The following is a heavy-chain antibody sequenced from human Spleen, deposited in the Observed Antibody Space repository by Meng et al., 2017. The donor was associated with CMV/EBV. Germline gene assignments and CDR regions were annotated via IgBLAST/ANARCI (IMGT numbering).Heavy chain of an antibody. V-gene: IGHV3-30*04. CDR2: IPYDGDKK. CDR3: ARVYYDSTNYYFSFGY. Sequence: GESLKISCVGSGYSFGNYAMHWVRQAPGKGLEWVAVIPYDGDKKFYTDSVKGRFTISRDNSKNTLILQMNSLRTEDTAVYYCARVYYDSTNYYFSFGYWGQGTLVTVSS. CDR1: GYSFGNYA. D-gene: IGHD3-22*01. J-gene: IGHJ4*02.